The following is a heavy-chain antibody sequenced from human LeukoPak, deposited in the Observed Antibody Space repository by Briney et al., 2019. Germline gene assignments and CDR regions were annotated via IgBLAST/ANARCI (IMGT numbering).Heavy chain of an antibody. CDR2: MNPNSGRT. J-gene: IGHJ4*02. V-gene: IGHV1-8*01. CDR1: GYTLTSYD. Sequence: ASVKVSCKASGYTLTSYDINWVRQATGQGLEWMGWMNPNSGRTGYAQNFQGRITITRNTSISTAYMGLRSLRSDDTAVYYCARSGSAAAGTDYWGQGTLVTVSS. D-gene: IGHD6-13*01. CDR3: ARSGSAAAGTDY.